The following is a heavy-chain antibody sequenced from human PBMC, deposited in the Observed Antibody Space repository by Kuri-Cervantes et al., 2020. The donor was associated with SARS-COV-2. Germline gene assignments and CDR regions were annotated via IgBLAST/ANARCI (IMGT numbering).Heavy chain of an antibody. CDR1: GFTFSSYS. CDR2: IYYSGST. Sequence: ESLKISCAASGFTFSSYSMNWIRQPPGKGLEWIGSIYYSGSTYYNPSLKSRVTISVDTSKNQFSLKLSSVTAADTAVYYCARHSAFGELLYWFDPWGQGTLVTVSS. V-gene: IGHV4-39*01. CDR3: ARHSAFGELLYWFDP. D-gene: IGHD3-10*01. J-gene: IGHJ5*02.